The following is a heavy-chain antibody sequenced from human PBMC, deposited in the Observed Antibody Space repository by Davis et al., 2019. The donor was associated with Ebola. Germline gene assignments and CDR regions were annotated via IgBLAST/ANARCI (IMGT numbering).Heavy chain of an antibody. CDR3: ARHALMNLYYFDS. CDR2: INPSGGST. D-gene: IGHD3-16*01. Sequence: AASVKLSCKASGYTFTSYYMHWVRQAPGQGLEWMGIINPSGGSTSYAQKFQGRVTITADVSTTTAYMELSSLSSGDTAIYYCARHALMNLYYFDSWGQGVLVVVSS. V-gene: IGHV1-46*01. J-gene: IGHJ4*02. CDR1: GYTFTSYY.